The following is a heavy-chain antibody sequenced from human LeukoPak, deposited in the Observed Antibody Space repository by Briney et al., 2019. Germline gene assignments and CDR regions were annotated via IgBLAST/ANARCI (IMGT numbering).Heavy chain of an antibody. V-gene: IGHV4-4*02. Sequence: SETLSLTCAVSGGSISSSNWWSWVRQPPGKGLGWIGEIYHTGNINYNPSLKSRVTISVDKSKNQFSLKLSSVTAADTAVYYCARVGYSYVAFDIWGQGTMVTVSS. CDR1: GGSISSSNW. CDR2: IYHTGNI. CDR3: ARVGYSYVAFDI. D-gene: IGHD5-18*01. J-gene: IGHJ3*02.